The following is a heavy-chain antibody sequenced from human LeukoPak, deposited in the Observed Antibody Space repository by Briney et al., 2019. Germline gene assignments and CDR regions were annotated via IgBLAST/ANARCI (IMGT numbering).Heavy chain of an antibody. CDR3: ANSRPDHAAYYYMDV. Sequence: GGSLRLSCAASGFTFSSYAMSWVRQAPGKGLEWVSAISGSGGSTYYADSVKGRFTISRDNSKNTLYLRMNSLRAEDTAVYYCANSRPDHAAYYYMDVWGKGTTVTVSS. CDR1: GFTFSSYA. J-gene: IGHJ6*03. V-gene: IGHV3-23*01. D-gene: IGHD1-14*01. CDR2: ISGSGGST.